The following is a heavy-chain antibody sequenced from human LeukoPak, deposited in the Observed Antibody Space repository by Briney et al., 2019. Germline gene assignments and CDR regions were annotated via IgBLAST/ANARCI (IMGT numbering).Heavy chain of an antibody. V-gene: IGHV3-21*01. CDR1: GFTFSSYS. CDR3: ARDNGHSYGFDY. Sequence: PGGSLRLSCAASGFTFSSYSMNWVRQAPGKGLEWVSSISSSSSYIYYADSVKGRFTISRDNAKNSLYLQMNSLRAEDTAVYYCARDNGHSYGFDYWGQGTLVTVSS. CDR2: ISSSSSYI. D-gene: IGHD5-18*01. J-gene: IGHJ4*02.